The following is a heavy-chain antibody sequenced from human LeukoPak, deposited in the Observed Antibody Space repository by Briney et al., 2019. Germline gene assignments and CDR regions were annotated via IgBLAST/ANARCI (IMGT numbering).Heavy chain of an antibody. CDR3: ARTPLLEDIVVVPAAMDYYYYYMDV. CDR2: IIPIFGTA. CDR1: GYTFTSYG. Sequence: GASVKVSCKASGYTFTSYGISWVRQAPGQGLEWMGGIIPIFGTANYAQKFQGRVTITADESTSTAYMELSSLRSEDTAVYYCARTPLLEDIVVVPAAMDYYYYYMDVWGKGTTVTVSS. J-gene: IGHJ6*03. D-gene: IGHD2-2*01. V-gene: IGHV1-69*13.